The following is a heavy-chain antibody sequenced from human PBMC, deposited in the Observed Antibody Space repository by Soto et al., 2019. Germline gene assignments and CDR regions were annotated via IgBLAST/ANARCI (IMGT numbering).Heavy chain of an antibody. CDR1: GGSISSSSYY. V-gene: IGHV4-39*01. D-gene: IGHD1-1*01. CDR3: TRQMIQPQMRYNMDV. Sequence: SETLSLTCTVSGGSISSSSYYWGWIRQPPGKGLEWIGSIYYSGSTYYSPSLKSRVTMSVDTSKNQFSLKLSSVTAADTAVYFCTRQMIQPQMRYNMDVWGQGTTVTVSS. J-gene: IGHJ6*02. CDR2: IYYSGST.